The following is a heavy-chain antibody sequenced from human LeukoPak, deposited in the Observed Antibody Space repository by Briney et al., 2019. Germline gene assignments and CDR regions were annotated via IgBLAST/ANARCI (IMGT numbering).Heavy chain of an antibody. CDR2: VSASGDST. CDR3: AKSHYYGSGSIDY. V-gene: IGHV3-23*01. J-gene: IGHJ4*02. Sequence: GGCLRLSCAASVFTFSSYSMSWVRQAPWKGLAWISTVSASGDSTSYADSVKGRFTISRDNSKNALYLQVNSLRADDAALYYCAKSHYYGSGSIDYWGQGTLVIVSS. CDR1: VFTFSSYS. D-gene: IGHD3-10*01.